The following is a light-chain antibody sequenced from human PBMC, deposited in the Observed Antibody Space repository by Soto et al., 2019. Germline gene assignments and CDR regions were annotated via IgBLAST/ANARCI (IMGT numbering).Light chain of an antibody. J-gene: IGLJ2*01. CDR3: QTWDTGSVI. CDR2: LNSDGSH. Sequence: QSVLTQSPSASASLGASVKVTCTLSSGHSSYAVAWHQQQPKKGPRYLMKLNSDGSHSRGDGIPDRFSGSSSGAERNLTISSLQSDDEADYYCQTWDTGSVIFGGGTKVTVL. V-gene: IGLV4-69*02. CDR1: SGHSSYA.